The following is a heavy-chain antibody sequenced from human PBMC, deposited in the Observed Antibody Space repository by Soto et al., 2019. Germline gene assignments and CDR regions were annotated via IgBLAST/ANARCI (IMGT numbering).Heavy chain of an antibody. CDR3: ARGARYSSGCGAFDI. J-gene: IGHJ3*02. D-gene: IGHD6-19*01. V-gene: IGHV3-72*01. Sequence: GGSLRLSCAASGFTFSDHYMDWVRQAPGKGLEWVGRTRNKANSYTTEYAASVKGRFTISRDDSKNSLYLQMNSLKTEDTAVYYCARGARYSSGCGAFDIWRQGTMVTVSS. CDR2: TRNKANSYTT. CDR1: GFTFSDHY.